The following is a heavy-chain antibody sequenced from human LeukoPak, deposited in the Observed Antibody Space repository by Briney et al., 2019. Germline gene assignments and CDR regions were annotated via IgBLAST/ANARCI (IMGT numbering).Heavy chain of an antibody. CDR2: ISYDGSNK. CDR3: ARTPAAMFVQNWFDP. V-gene: IGHV3-30*04. CDR1: GFTFSSYA. D-gene: IGHD2-2*01. J-gene: IGHJ5*02. Sequence: GGSLRLSCAASGFTFSSYAMHWVRQAPGKGLEWVAVISYDGSNKYYADSVKGRFTISRDNSKNTLYLRMNSLRAEDTAVYYCARTPAAMFVQNWFDPWGRGTLVTVSS.